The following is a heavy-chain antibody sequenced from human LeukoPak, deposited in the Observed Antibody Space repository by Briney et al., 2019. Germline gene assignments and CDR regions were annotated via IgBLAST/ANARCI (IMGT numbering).Heavy chain of an antibody. CDR1: GFTFSTYG. J-gene: IGHJ4*02. CDR3: AKDSLGYCSSTSCLVPFDY. D-gene: IGHD2-2*01. CDR2: VSHDGSRK. Sequence: GGSLRLSCAVSGFTFSTYGINWVRQAPGKGLEWVAVVSHDGSRKYYADSVKGRFTISRDNSKNTLYLQLNSLRVEDTAVYYCAKDSLGYCSSTSCLVPFDYWGQGTLVTVSS. V-gene: IGHV3-30*18.